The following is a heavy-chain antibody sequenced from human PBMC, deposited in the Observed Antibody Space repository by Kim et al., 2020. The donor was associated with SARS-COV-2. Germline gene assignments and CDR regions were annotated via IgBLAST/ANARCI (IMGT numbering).Heavy chain of an antibody. V-gene: IGHV3-30-3*02. D-gene: IGHD3-22*01. Sequence: GGSLRLSCVASGFTFETFPMHWVRQAAGKGLEWVAGISADGNSKFYLGSVKGRFTISRDNSKNILSLVLPNLKSDDTAVYYCAKEGHSSGRAGMFDYWGQGTLVAVTS. J-gene: IGHJ4*02. CDR2: ISADGNSK. CDR3: AKEGHSSGRAGMFDY. CDR1: GFTFETFP.